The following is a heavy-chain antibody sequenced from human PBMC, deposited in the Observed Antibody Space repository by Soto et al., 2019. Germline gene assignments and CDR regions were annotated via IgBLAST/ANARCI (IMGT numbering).Heavy chain of an antibody. Sequence: QVQLVESGGGGVQPGRSLRLSCEASGFIFSSFGMHWVRQAPGKGLEWVAHIWYDGSNTYYADSVKGRFTISRDNSRNTLYLQMNSLRAEDTAVYHCVRDLLGSGGHFDYWGQGTLVTVSS. CDR2: IWYDGSNT. V-gene: IGHV3-33*01. CDR1: GFIFSSFG. D-gene: IGHD7-27*01. J-gene: IGHJ4*02. CDR3: VRDLLGSGGHFDY.